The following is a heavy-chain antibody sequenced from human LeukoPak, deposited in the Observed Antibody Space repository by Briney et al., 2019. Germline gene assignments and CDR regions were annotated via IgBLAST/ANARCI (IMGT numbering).Heavy chain of an antibody. D-gene: IGHD6-13*01. Sequence: PGGSLRLSCAASGFTFSSYWMYWVRQAPGKGLVWVSRIHGDGSSTSYADSVKGRLTISRDNAKNTLYLQMNSLRVEDTALYFCAKATYSTSPGYYFDYWGQGTLVTVSS. CDR1: GFTFSSYW. V-gene: IGHV3-74*01. CDR3: AKATYSTSPGYYFDY. CDR2: IHGDGSST. J-gene: IGHJ4*02.